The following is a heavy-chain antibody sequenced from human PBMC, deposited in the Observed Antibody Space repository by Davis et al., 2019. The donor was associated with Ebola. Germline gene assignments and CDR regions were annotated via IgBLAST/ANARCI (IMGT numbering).Heavy chain of an antibody. J-gene: IGHJ6*03. D-gene: IGHD3/OR15-3a*01. V-gene: IGHV5-51*01. CDR1: GYSFATYW. CDR3: ARHPDGIFGPGGGYYLDV. CDR2: IYPGDSDT. Sequence: GESLKISCKGSGYSFATYWIGWVRQMPGRGLEYMGIIYPGDSDTRYSPSFQGQVTISADKSINTAYLQWSSLKASDTAIYFCARHPDGIFGPGGGYYLDVWGKGTTVTVSS.